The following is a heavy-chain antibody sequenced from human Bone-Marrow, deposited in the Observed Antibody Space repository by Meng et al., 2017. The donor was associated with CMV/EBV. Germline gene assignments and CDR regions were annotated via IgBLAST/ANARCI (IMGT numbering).Heavy chain of an antibody. CDR1: GFSFSSHA. CDR2: ISYDGNAE. V-gene: IGHV3-30-3*01. CDR3: ARDSGYSTAWYPGNY. Sequence: SGFSFSSHAMRWVRQAPGKGLEWVAVISYDGNAEYYADSVKGRFSISRDDSKNTLFLQMNSLKDEDTAFYYCARDSGYSTAWYPGNYWGQGTLVTVSS. D-gene: IGHD6-19*01. J-gene: IGHJ4*02.